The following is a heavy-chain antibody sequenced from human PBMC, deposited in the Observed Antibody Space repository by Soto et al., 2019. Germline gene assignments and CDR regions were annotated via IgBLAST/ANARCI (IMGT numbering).Heavy chain of an antibody. V-gene: IGHV1-3*01. J-gene: IGHJ6*02. CDR1: GYTFTSYA. D-gene: IGHD5-18*01. CDR2: INAGNGNT. CDR3: ARESDTAMVFHYYYGMDV. Sequence: ASVKVSCKASGYTFTSYAMHWVRQAPGQRLEWMGWINAGNGNTKYSQKFQGRVTITRDTSASTACMELSSLRSEDTAVYYCARESDTAMVFHYYYGMDVWGQGTTVTVSS.